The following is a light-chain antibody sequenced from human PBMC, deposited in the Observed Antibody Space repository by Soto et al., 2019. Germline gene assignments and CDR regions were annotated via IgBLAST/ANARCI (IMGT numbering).Light chain of an antibody. CDR1: SSDVGAYNY. V-gene: IGLV2-14*01. J-gene: IGLJ2*01. CDR2: DVS. CDR3: SSYTTNRPVV. Sequence: QSALTQPASVSGSPGQSITISCTGTSSDVGAYNYVSWYQQYPGKAPKLMIFDVSNRPSGVSTRFSGSKSGNTASLTISGLQAEDEAEYHCSSYTTNRPVVFGGGTKLTVL.